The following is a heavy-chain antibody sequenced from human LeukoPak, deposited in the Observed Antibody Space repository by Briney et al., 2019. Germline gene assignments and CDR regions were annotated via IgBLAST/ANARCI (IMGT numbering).Heavy chain of an antibody. D-gene: IGHD3-16*01. CDR3: ARRPGGDPYCYYGMDV. Sequence: SETLFLTCTVSGGSISSYYRSWIRQPPGKGLEWIGYIYYSGSTNYNPSLKSRVTISVDTSKNQFSLKLSSVTAADTAVYYCARRPGGDPYCYYGMDVWGQGTTVTVSS. CDR2: IYYSGST. V-gene: IGHV4-59*08. CDR1: GGSISSYY. J-gene: IGHJ6*02.